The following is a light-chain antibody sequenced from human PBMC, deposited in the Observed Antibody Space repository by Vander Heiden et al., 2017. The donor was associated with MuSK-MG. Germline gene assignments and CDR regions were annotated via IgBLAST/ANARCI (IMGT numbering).Light chain of an antibody. CDR3: SAYTNSRSLV. V-gene: IGLV2-14*01. CDR1: SIDVGYYNY. CDR2: DVS. J-gene: IGLJ3*02. Sequence: QSATAQPASVSGSPGQSLTISCTRTSIDVGYYNYVSWFQQHPGKAPKLIIHDVSNRPAGVSNRFSGSKSGNTASLTISGLQDEDEADYYCSAYTNSRSLVFGGGTKLTVL.